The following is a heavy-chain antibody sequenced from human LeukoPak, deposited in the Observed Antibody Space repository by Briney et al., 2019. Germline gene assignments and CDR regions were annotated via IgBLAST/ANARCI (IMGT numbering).Heavy chain of an antibody. J-gene: IGHJ3*02. V-gene: IGHV4-59*01. CDR3: VRGGGYNSDTAYDAFDI. D-gene: IGHD5-24*01. CDR1: GGSISSYY. CDR2: IYYSGST. Sequence: SETLSLTCTVFGGSISSYYWSWIRQPPGKGLEWIGYIYYSGSTNYNPSLKSPVTISVDTSKGQFSLNLSSVTAADTAMYYCVRGGGYNSDTAYDAFDIWGQGTMVTVSS.